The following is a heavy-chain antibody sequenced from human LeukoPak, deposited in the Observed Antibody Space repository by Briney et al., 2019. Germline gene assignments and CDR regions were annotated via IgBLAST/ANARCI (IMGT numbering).Heavy chain of an antibody. J-gene: IGHJ4*02. CDR3: ARGFYDSSGSDY. Sequence: GGSLRLSCAASGFTFSSHWMSWVRQAPGKGLEWVATIKQDGSEKYYVDSVKGRFTISRDNAKNSLYLQMNSLGAGDTAVYYCARGFYDSSGSDYWGQGTLVTVSS. V-gene: IGHV3-7*01. D-gene: IGHD3-22*01. CDR1: GFTFSSHW. CDR2: IKQDGSEK.